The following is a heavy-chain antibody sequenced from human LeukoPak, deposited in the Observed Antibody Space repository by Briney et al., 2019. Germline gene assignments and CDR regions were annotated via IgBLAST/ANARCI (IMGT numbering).Heavy chain of an antibody. J-gene: IGHJ1*01. CDR2: IKTDGSEK. CDR1: GFTVSSNY. V-gene: IGHV3-7*01. CDR3: ATYSSLNRREFQY. Sequence: QPGGSLRLSCAASGFTVSSNYMSWVRQAPGKGLQWVANIKTDGSEKYYVDSVKGRFTISRDNAKNSLYLQMNSLRAEDTAVYYCATYSSLNRREFQYWGQGTLLTVSS. D-gene: IGHD3-22*01.